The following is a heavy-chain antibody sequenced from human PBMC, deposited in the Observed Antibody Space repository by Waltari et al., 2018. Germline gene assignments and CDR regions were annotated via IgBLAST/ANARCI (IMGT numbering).Heavy chain of an antibody. CDR2: CYFSGST. CDR1: AASISSYY. V-gene: IGHV4-59*01. Sequence: QVRLQESGPGLVKPSETLSLTCTVSAASISSYYWSWIRQPPGKGLEWIAYCYFSGSTSYNPSAKSRAAKLEDTSKKQFSLRLSSVTAADTAVYYCARGDTSNWFASYFDFWGQGILVSVSS. J-gene: IGHJ4*02. CDR3: ARGDTSNWFASYFDF. D-gene: IGHD3-10*01.